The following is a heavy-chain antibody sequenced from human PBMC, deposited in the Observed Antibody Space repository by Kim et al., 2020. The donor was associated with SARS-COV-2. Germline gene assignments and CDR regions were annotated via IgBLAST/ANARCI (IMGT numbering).Heavy chain of an antibody. CDR3: ARDTIFGVVTGSDAFDI. J-gene: IGHJ3*02. V-gene: IGHV4-4*06. Sequence: KSRVTMSVDTSKNQFSLKLSSVTAADTAVYYCARDTIFGVVTGSDAFDIWGQGTMVTVSS. D-gene: IGHD3-3*01.